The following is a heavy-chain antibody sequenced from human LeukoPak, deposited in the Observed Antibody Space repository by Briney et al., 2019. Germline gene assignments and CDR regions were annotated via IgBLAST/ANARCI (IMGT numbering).Heavy chain of an antibody. CDR3: AKLGYCSNTSCYAWYYFDY. Sequence: GGSLRLSCAASGFTFSSYAMHWVRQAPGKGLEWVAVISYDGSNKYYADSVKGRFTISRDNSKNTLYLQMNSLRAEDTAVYYCAKLGYCSNTSCYAWYYFDYWGQGTLVTVSS. CDR1: GFTFSSYA. CDR2: ISYDGSNK. J-gene: IGHJ4*02. V-gene: IGHV3-30-3*01. D-gene: IGHD2-2*01.